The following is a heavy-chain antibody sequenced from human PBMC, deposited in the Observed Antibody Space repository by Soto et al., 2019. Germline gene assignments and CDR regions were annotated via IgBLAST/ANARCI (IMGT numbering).Heavy chain of an antibody. CDR2: ISNSGST. Sequence: SETLSLTCTVSGASISSRSYYWICIRQLPGKGLEWIGYISNSGSTYYNPSLKSRVTISVDTSKNQFSLRVSSVTAADTAVYYCARAVYSNHVNWGQGTLVTV. CDR1: GASISSRSYY. D-gene: IGHD4-4*01. J-gene: IGHJ4*02. V-gene: IGHV4-31*03. CDR3: ARAVYSNHVN.